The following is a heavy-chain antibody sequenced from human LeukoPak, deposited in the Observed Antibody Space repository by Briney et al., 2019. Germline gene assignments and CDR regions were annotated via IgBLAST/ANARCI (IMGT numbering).Heavy chain of an antibody. Sequence: GGSLRLSCAASGFTFSSYAMSWVRQAPGKGLEWVSVISGSGGSTFNADSVKGRFTISRDNSKNTLYLQMNSLRAEDTAVYYCARARSSGSHRVVNAFDVWGQGTMVTVSS. CDR3: ARARSSGSHRVVNAFDV. D-gene: IGHD1-26*01. V-gene: IGHV3-23*01. CDR2: ISGSGGST. J-gene: IGHJ3*01. CDR1: GFTFSSYA.